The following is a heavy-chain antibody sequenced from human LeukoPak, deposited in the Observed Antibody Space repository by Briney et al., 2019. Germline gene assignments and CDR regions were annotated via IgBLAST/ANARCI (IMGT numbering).Heavy chain of an antibody. Sequence: ASVKVSCKASGGTFGSYAISWVRQAPGQGLEWMGGIIPIFGTANYAQKFQGRVTITTDESTSTAYMELSSLRSEDTAVYYCARVHLHYDILTGYSTAGYFDYWGQGTLVTVSS. D-gene: IGHD3-9*01. CDR2: IIPIFGTA. CDR3: ARVHLHYDILTGYSTAGYFDY. V-gene: IGHV1-69*05. CDR1: GGTFGSYA. J-gene: IGHJ4*02.